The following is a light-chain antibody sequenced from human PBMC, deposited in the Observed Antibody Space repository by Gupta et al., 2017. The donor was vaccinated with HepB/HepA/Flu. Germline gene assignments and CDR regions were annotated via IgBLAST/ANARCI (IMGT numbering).Light chain of an antibody. V-gene: IGKV3-20*01. CDR2: GAS. CDR1: QSVPSNY. J-gene: IGKJ2*04. Sequence: DNVLTQSPGTLSLSPGERATLSCRASQSVPSNYLAWYQQKPGQAPRLLIYGASNRATGIPDRFNGSGSGTDFTLTISRLDPEDFATYYCQQEGSSPCSFGQGTKLEIK. CDR3: QQEGSSPCS.